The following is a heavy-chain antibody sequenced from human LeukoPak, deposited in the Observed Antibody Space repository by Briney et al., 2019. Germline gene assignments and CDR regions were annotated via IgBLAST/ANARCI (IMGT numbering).Heavy chain of an antibody. CDR3: ARREVAAPGGDYFDY. V-gene: IGHV1-2*02. CDR1: GYTFIGYY. Sequence: GASVRVSCKASGYTFIGYYMHWVRQAPGQGLEWMGWLNPNSGGTNYAQKFQGRVTMTRDTSISTAYMELSRLRSEDTAVYYCARREVAAPGGDYFDYWGQGTLVTVSS. J-gene: IGHJ4*02. CDR2: LNPNSGGT. D-gene: IGHD6-13*01.